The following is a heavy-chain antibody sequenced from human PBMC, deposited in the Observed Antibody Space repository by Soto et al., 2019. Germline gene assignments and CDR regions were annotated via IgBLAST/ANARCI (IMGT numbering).Heavy chain of an antibody. V-gene: IGHV4-31*03. CDR1: GGSISSGGYY. CDR3: ARANDHYYYYYYMDV. CDR2: IYYSGST. Sequence: SETLSLTCTVSGGSISSGGYYWSWIRQHPGKGLEWIGYIYYSGSTYYNPSLKSRVTISVDTSKNQFSLKLSSVTAADTAVYYCARANDHYYYYYYMDVWGKGTTVTVSS. J-gene: IGHJ6*03. D-gene: IGHD3-16*01.